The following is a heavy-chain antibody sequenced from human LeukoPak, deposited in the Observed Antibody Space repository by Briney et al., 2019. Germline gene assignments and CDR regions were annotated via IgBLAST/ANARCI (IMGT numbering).Heavy chain of an antibody. Sequence: GTLRLSCAASGFTFRNYWVPWLRHATGQGLVWVSRINSDGSITNYADSVKGRFTISRDNAKNTLFLQMNSLRAEDTAVYYCSAATGTHDFGGQGTLVTVSS. D-gene: IGHD6-13*01. CDR3: SAATGTHDF. V-gene: IGHV3-74*01. J-gene: IGHJ4*02. CDR1: GFTFRNYW. CDR2: INSDGSIT.